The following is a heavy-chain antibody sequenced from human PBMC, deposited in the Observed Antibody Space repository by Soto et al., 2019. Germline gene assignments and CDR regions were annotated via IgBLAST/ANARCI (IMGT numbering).Heavy chain of an antibody. CDR1: GYSFAGYW. V-gene: IGHV5-10-1*01. D-gene: IGHD3-22*01. CDR3: ARQIYDSDTGPNFQYYFDS. CDR2: IDPSDSQT. Sequence: LVESVKISCNGSGYSFAGYWITWVRQKPGKGLEWMGRIDPSDSQTYYSPSFRGHVTISVTKSITTVFLQWSSLRASDTAMYYCARQIYDSDTGPNFQYYFDSWGQGTPVTVSS. J-gene: IGHJ4*02.